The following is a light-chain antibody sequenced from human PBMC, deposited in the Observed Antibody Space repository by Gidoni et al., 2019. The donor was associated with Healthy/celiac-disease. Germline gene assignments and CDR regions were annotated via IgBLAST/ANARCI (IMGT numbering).Light chain of an antibody. CDR2: AAS. V-gene: IGKV1-39*01. Sequence: DIQMTQSPSSLSASVGDRVSITCRASQSISSYLNWYQQKPGKAPNLLIYAASSLQSGVPSRFSGSGSGTDFTLTISSLQPEDFATYYCQQSYSTPPLTFGGXTKVEIK. CDR3: QQSYSTPPLT. J-gene: IGKJ4*01. CDR1: QSISSY.